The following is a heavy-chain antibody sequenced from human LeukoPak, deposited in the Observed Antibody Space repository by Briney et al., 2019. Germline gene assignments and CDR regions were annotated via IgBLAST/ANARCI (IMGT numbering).Heavy chain of an antibody. V-gene: IGHV1-69*13. D-gene: IGHD6-13*01. CDR2: IIPIFGTA. CDR3: ARVGEGIAAVWYFDY. CDR1: GGTFISYA. Sequence: SVKVSCKASGGTFISYAISWVRQAPGQGLEWMGGIIPIFGTANYAQKFQGRVTFTADESTSTAYMELSSLRSEDTAVYYCARVGEGIAAVWYFDYWGQGTLVTVSS. J-gene: IGHJ4*02.